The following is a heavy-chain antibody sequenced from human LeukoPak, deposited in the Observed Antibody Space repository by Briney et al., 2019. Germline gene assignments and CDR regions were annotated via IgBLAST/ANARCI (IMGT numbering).Heavy chain of an antibody. D-gene: IGHD5-24*01. CDR1: GVTVSSNY. V-gene: IGHV3-53*01. J-gene: IGHJ3*02. CDR3: AKKRDAFDI. CDR2: IYSAGST. Sequence: PRGSLRLSCAVSGVTVSSNYMSWVRQAPGRGLEWVSVIYSAGSTYYADSVKGRFTISRDNSKNTLYLHMNSLRAEDTAMYYCAKKRDAFDIWGQGTVVAVSS.